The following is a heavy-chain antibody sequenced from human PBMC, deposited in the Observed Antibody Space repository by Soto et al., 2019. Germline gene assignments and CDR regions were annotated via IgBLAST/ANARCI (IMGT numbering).Heavy chain of an antibody. CDR2: IFYSGRT. V-gene: IGHV4-59*08. CDR3: ARHSAVPGQHCFDP. Sequence: PSETLSLTCTASGDSISGYYWICFRQPPGKGLEWIGYIFYSGRTNYNPSLQSRVTISVDTSKNEFSLRLSSVTAADTAAPSRARHSAVPGQHCFDPCGQRHQVTASS. CDR1: GDSISGYY. D-gene: IGHD2-8*02. J-gene: IGHJ5*02.